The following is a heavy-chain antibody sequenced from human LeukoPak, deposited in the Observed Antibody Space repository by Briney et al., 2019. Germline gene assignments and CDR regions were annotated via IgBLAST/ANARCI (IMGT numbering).Heavy chain of an antibody. CDR2: ISGSGGST. CDR3: AKGGPRMGSGWQDYFDY. J-gene: IGHJ4*02. V-gene: IGHV3-23*01. D-gene: IGHD6-19*01. Sequence: GGSLRLSCAASGFTFSSYAMSWVRQAPGKGLEWVSAISGSGGSTYYADSVKGRFTISRDNSKNTLYLQMNSLRAEDTAVYYCAKGGPRMGSGWQDYFDYWGQGTLVTVSS. CDR1: GFTFSSYA.